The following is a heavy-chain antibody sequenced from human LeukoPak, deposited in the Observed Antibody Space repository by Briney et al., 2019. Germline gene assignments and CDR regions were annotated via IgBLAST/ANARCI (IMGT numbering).Heavy chain of an antibody. D-gene: IGHD3/OR15-3a*01. V-gene: IGHV3-23*01. CDR3: AKRTRDAFDI. CDR1: GFTFSSYA. CDR2: ISGSGGST. J-gene: IGHJ3*02. Sequence: GGSLRLSCAASGFTFSSYAVSWVRQAAGKGLEWVSAISGSGGSTYYADSVKGRFTISRDNSKNTLYLQMNSLRAEDTAVYYCAKRTRDAFDIWGQGTMVTVSS.